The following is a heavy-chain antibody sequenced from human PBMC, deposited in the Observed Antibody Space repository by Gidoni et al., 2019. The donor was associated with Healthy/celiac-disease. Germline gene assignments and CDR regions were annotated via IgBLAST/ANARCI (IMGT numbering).Heavy chain of an antibody. J-gene: IGHJ4*02. CDR2: IYYSGST. V-gene: IGHV4-39*01. Sequence: QLPLQDSGPGLVKPSETLSLTCTLSVGSISSILYYWGWIRQPPGKGMEWIGSIYYSGSTYYNPSLKSRVTISVDTSKNQFSLKLSYVTAADTAVYYCARQGRFVTYTVAVAGTEDYWGQGTLVTVSS. CDR3: ARQGRFVTYTVAVAGTEDY. CDR1: VGSISSILYY. D-gene: IGHD6-19*01.